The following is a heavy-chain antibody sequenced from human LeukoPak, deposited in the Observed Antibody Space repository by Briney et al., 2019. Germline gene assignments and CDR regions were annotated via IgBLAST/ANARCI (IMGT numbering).Heavy chain of an antibody. CDR1: GYSFTDSY. CDR2: VDPEDGEA. CDR3: ATGSSSSHPDY. Sequence: ASVKVSCKISGYSFTDSYVHWIQQAPGKGLGWVGLVDPEDGEAIYAEKFQGRVTITADTSADTSYMELSSLRSDDTAVYYCATGSSSSHPDYWGQGTLVTVSS. J-gene: IGHJ4*02. D-gene: IGHD6-6*01. V-gene: IGHV1-69-2*01.